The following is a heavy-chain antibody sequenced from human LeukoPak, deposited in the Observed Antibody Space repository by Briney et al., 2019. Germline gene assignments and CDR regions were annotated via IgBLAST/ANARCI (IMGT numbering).Heavy chain of an antibody. Sequence: SVKVSCKASGGTFSSYAINWVRQAPGQGLEWMGGIIPIFGTAKYAQKFQGRVTITADKSTSTAYMELSSLRSEDTAVYYCARDRPMTTVTTSYYYYYYMDVWGKGTTVTVSS. J-gene: IGHJ6*03. D-gene: IGHD4-11*01. CDR2: IIPIFGTA. CDR1: GGTFSSYA. CDR3: ARDRPMTTVTTSYYYYYYMDV. V-gene: IGHV1-69*06.